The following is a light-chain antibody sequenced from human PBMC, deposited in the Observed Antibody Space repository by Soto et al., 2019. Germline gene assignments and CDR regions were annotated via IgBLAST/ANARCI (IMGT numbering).Light chain of an antibody. J-gene: IGKJ3*01. CDR2: GAS. V-gene: IGKV3-15*01. CDR1: QSVSSN. CDR3: HQYNNLPLFS. Sequence: IMMTQYPATLSMSPWERAPLSCTASQSVSSNLACDQKKPGQAPRILIYGASTRSTGIPARFSGSGSGTESTLTISGLKSEDFAVNYWHQYNNLPLFSFGPGTKVVI.